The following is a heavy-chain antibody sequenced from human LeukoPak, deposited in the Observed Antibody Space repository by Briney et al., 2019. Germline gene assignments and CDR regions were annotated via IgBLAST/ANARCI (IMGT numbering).Heavy chain of an antibody. CDR2: LEYDGTS. J-gene: IGHJ1*01. V-gene: IGHV3-30*02. D-gene: IGHD2-21*01. CDR3: AKRGFRAPSGDDVLETLHL. Sequence: GGSLRLSCAASGLIFSKYGMHWVRQTPGKGLEWVAFLEYDGTSNYLDPVKGRFTISRDNSESTLYLQMNSLQVEDTAIYYCAKRGFRAPSGDDVLETLHLWGQGTLVTVSS. CDR1: GLIFSKYG.